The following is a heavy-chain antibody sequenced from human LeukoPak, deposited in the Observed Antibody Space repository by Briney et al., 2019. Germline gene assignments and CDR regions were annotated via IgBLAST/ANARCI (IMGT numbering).Heavy chain of an antibody. CDR1: GFTFSSYS. Sequence: PGGSLRPSCAASGFTFSSYSMNWVRQAPGKGLEWVSYISSSSSTIYYADSVKGRFTISRDNAKNSLYLQMNSLRAEDTAVYYCARTYDSSGYAFDIWGQGTMVTVSS. CDR2: ISSSSSTI. CDR3: ARTYDSSGYAFDI. J-gene: IGHJ3*02. D-gene: IGHD3-22*01. V-gene: IGHV3-48*01.